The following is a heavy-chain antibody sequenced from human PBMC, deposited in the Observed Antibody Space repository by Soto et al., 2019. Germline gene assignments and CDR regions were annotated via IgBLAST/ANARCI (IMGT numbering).Heavy chain of an antibody. CDR3: ARGGVATIFGDS. Sequence: EVQLVESGGGLVQPGGSLRVSCAASGFTFSTYSMNWVRQAPGKGLEWLSYIDTRSKTIYYADSVKGRFIISRDNDKNSLYLQMNSLRDKDTAVYHCARGGVATIFGDSWGQGTLVIVSS. CDR1: GFTFSTYS. D-gene: IGHD5-12*01. CDR2: IDTRSKTI. V-gene: IGHV3-48*02. J-gene: IGHJ5*01.